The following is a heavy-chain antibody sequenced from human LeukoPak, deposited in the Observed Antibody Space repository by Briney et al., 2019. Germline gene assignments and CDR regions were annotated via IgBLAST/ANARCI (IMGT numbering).Heavy chain of an antibody. CDR3: ASTVFGVTYNWFDP. J-gene: IGHJ5*02. D-gene: IGHD3-3*01. Sequence: SETLSLTCTVSGASISSGSYFWSWVRQPAGKALEWIGRFHTSGGTNYNPSLEGRVTISVDTSKNQFSLKLTSVTAADTAVYYCASTVFGVTYNWFDPWGQGTLVTVSS. CDR1: GASISSGSYF. V-gene: IGHV4-61*02. CDR2: FHTSGGT.